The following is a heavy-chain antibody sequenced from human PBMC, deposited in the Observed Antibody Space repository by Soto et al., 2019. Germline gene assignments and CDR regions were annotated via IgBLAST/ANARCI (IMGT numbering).Heavy chain of an antibody. D-gene: IGHD6-25*01. CDR3: ARRGGRGLDF. V-gene: IGHV1-69*01. CDR1: GGTFSGYS. Sequence: QVRLVQSGPEMRRPGSSVTVSCQASGGTFSGYSVNWVRQAPGQGLEWMGEIIPIFDTTTHAPRFQGRHTFTADASTPTVFLVLNSLTPDDTAVYYCARRGGRGLDFWGQGTTVTVSS. J-gene: IGHJ6*02. CDR2: IIPIFDTT.